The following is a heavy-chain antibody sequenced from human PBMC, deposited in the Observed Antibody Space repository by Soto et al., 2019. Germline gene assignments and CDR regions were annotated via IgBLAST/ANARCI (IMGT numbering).Heavy chain of an antibody. D-gene: IGHD1-7*01. J-gene: IGHJ3*02. CDR3: AKDPNGNYVGGFEM. CDR1: GFTFDKYA. V-gene: IGHV3-23*01. Sequence: EVQLLESGGDLVQPGESLRLSCVASGFTFDKYAMSWVRQTPEKGLELVAGISAADTRTHYADSVRGRFPISRDNSRNTQSLHMSNLRADDTAIYYCAKDPNGNYVGGFEMWGQGTTVIVSS. CDR2: ISAADTRT.